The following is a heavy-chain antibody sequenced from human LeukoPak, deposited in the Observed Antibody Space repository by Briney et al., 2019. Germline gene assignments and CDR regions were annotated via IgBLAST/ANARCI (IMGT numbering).Heavy chain of an antibody. D-gene: IGHD2-2*01. CDR2: MNPNSGNT. V-gene: IGHV1-8*03. Sequence: ASVKVSCGASGYTFTSYDINWVRQATGQGLEWMGWMNPNSGNTGYAQKFQGRVTITRNTSISTAYMELSSLRSEDTAVYYCAKSPWGYCSSTSCKDNWFDPWGQGTLVTVPS. CDR3: AKSPWGYCSSTSCKDNWFDP. J-gene: IGHJ5*02. CDR1: GYTFTSYD.